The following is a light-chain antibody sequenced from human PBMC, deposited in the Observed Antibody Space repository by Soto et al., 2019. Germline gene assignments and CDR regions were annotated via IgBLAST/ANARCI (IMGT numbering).Light chain of an antibody. CDR2: DAS. V-gene: IGKV1-33*01. CDR1: QDISNY. J-gene: IGKJ5*01. CDR3: QQYDNLPP. Sequence: DIQMTQSPSSLSASVGARVTITCQASQDISNYLNWYQQKPGKAPKLLIYDASNLETGVPSRFSGSGSGTDFTFTISSLQPEDIATYYCQQYDNLPPFGQGTRLEIK.